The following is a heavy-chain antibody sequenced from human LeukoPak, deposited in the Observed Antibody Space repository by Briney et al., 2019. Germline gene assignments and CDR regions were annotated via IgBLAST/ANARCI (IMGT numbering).Heavy chain of an antibody. D-gene: IGHD3-22*01. J-gene: IGHJ4*02. CDR1: GYTFTSYG. CDR2: ISAYNGNT. CDR3: AREYYDSNKRDYFDY. Sequence: ASVKVSCKDSGYTFTSYGISWVRQAPGQGLEWMGWISAYNGNTNYAQRLQGRVTMTTDTSTSTAYMELRSLRSDDTAVYYCAREYYDSNKRDYFDYWGQGTLVTVSS. V-gene: IGHV1-18*01.